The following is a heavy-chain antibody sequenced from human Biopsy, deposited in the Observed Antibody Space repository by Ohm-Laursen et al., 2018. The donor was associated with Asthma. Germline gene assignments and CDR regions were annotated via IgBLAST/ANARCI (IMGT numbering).Heavy chain of an antibody. Sequence: SQTLSLTCTVSGDSITSGGGCWSWIRQPPGKGLEWIGYIHHSGTSYFNPSLKSRVSFSRDTSKNQFSLRLSSVTAADTAMYYCARIPRRSGSYFVDYWGQGTLVTISS. CDR3: ARIPRRSGSYFVDY. V-gene: IGHV4-31*03. D-gene: IGHD3-22*01. CDR1: GDSITSGGGC. CDR2: IHHSGTS. J-gene: IGHJ4*02.